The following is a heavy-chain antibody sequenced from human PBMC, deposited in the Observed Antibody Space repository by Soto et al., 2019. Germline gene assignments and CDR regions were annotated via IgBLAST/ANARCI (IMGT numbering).Heavy chain of an antibody. Sequence: EVQLVETGGGLIQPGGSLRLSCTTSRFTVSSNYMSWVRQAPGQGLEWVSLIHSGGVTYYADSVKGRFTISRDNSKNTLYLQMNSLRAEDTAVYYCARGYNCGARIDYYYFDFWGQGTLVTVSS. V-gene: IGHV3-53*02. CDR2: IHSGGVT. CDR3: ARGYNCGARIDYYYFDF. J-gene: IGHJ4*02. CDR1: RFTVSSNY. D-gene: IGHD1-1*01.